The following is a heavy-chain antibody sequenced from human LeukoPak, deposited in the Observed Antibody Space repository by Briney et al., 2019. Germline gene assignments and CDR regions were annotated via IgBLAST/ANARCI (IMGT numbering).Heavy chain of an antibody. D-gene: IGHD2-2*01. V-gene: IGHV3-48*01. CDR2: ISSSSSTI. Sequence: GGSLRLSCAASGFTFSSYSMNWVRQAPGKGLEWVSYISSSSSTIYYADSVKGRFTISRDNAKNSLYLQMNSLRAEDTAVYYCARNACSSTSCYEIRFLEWLSHGYYYYMDVWGKGTTVTVSS. CDR1: GFTFSSYS. CDR3: ARNACSSTSCYEIRFLEWLSHGYYYYMDV. J-gene: IGHJ6*03.